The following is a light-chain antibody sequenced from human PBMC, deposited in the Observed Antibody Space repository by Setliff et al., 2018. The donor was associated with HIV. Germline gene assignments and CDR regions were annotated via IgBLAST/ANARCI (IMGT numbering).Light chain of an antibody. V-gene: IGLV1-40*01. Sequence: QSALAQPPSVSGAPGQRVTISCTGSSSNFGSGFNVYWCQQLPGTAPKLLIYDNTNRPSGVPDRFSGSKSGTSASLAITGLQTEDEADYYCQSYDNSLRGYVFGTGTKVTVL. CDR1: SSNFGSGFN. CDR3: QSYDNSLRGYV. CDR2: DNT. J-gene: IGLJ1*01.